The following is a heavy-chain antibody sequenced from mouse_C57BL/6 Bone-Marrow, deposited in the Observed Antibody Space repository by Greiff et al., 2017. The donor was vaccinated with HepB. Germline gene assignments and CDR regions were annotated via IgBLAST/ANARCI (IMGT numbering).Heavy chain of an antibody. Sequence: QVQLQHPGAELVRPGSSVKLSCKASGYTFTSYWMDWVKQRPGQGLEWIGNIYPSDSETHYNQKFKDKATLTVDKSSSTAYMQLSSLTSEDSAVYYCARRWLLLDYWGQGTTLTVSS. D-gene: IGHD2-3*01. V-gene: IGHV1-61*01. CDR3: ARRWLLLDY. CDR2: IYPSDSET. CDR1: GYTFTSYW. J-gene: IGHJ2*01.